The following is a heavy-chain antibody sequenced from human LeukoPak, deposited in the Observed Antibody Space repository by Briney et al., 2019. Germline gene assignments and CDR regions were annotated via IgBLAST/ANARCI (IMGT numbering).Heavy chain of an antibody. Sequence: SVTVSFKASGGTFSISAISLVRQAPGQGLEWMGGILPIFGTANYAQKLQGRVTITTDTSTRTAYMELRSLRSDDPAVYYCARVGAAAGFFDYWGQGTLVTVSS. D-gene: IGHD6-13*01. CDR3: ARVGAAAGFFDY. V-gene: IGHV1-69*05. CDR1: GGTFSISA. J-gene: IGHJ4*02. CDR2: ILPIFGTA.